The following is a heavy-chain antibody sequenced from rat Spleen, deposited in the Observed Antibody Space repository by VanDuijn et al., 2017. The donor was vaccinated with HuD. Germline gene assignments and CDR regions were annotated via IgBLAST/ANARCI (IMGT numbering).Heavy chain of an antibody. Sequence: EVQLVESDGGLVQPGRSLKLSCAASGFTFSDYYMAWVRQAPAKGLEWVATLSYDNYNTYYRDSVKGRFTISRNNAKSTLFLQMDSLRSEDTATYYCARVKIYYYSTSPYEVYFDYWGQGVMVTVSS. CDR3: ARVKIYYYSTSPYEVYFDY. J-gene: IGHJ2*01. V-gene: IGHV5-29*01. CDR1: GFTFSDYY. CDR2: LSYDNYNT. D-gene: IGHD1-2*01.